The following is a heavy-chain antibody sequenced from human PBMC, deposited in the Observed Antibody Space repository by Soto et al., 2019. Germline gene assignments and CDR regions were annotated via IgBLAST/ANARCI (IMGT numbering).Heavy chain of an antibody. D-gene: IGHD5-12*01. CDR3: ARGCVDIVATPLGYCMDV. V-gene: IGHV1-8*01. CDR1: GYTFTSYD. CDR2: MNPHSGNT. Sequence: QVQLVQSGAEVKKPGASVKVSCKASGYTFTSYDINWVRQATGQGLEWMGWMNPHSGNTGYAQKFQGSVTMTRNTSISTAYMELSSLRSEDTAVYYCARGCVDIVATPLGYCMDVWGKGTTVTVSS. J-gene: IGHJ6*03.